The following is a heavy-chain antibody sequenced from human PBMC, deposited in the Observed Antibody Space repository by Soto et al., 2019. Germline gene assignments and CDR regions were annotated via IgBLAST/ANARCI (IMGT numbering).Heavy chain of an antibody. Sequence: SETLSLTCTVSGGSIRNVYRSWIRQAPGKGLEWIGFIFHSGNAKYNPSLKSRVTISVDTSKNQFSLSLDSVPAADTAVYFCARAHAPTLPFDSWGQGTLGTVSS. D-gene: IGHD2-15*01. CDR3: ARAHAPTLPFDS. CDR2: IFHSGNA. CDR1: GGSIRNVY. J-gene: IGHJ4*01. V-gene: IGHV4-59*01.